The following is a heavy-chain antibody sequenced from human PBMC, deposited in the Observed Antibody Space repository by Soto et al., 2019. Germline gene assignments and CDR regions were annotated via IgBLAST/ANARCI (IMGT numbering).Heavy chain of an antibody. Sequence: PSETLSLTCTVSGGSISSYYWSWIRQPPGKGLEWIGYIYYSGSTNYNPSLKSRATISVDTSKNQFSLKLSSVTAADTALYYCARDLYSHGQGFVAWGQGTLVTVSS. CDR2: IYYSGST. J-gene: IGHJ5*02. D-gene: IGHD3-16*01. CDR1: GGSISSYY. V-gene: IGHV4-59*12. CDR3: ARDLYSHGQGFVA.